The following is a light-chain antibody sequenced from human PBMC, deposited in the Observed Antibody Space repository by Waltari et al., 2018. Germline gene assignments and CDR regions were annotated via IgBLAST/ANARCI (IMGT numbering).Light chain of an antibody. CDR1: QNVNKN. Sequence: EIVMTQSPATLSVSPGGRATLSCRASQNVNKNLAWYQQKPGQAPRLLIYAASNRATGIPARFSGSGSGTEFILTISSLQSEDFAIYFCQQYNDWPPLTFGGGTKVEIK. V-gene: IGKV3-15*01. CDR2: AAS. CDR3: QQYNDWPPLT. J-gene: IGKJ4*01.